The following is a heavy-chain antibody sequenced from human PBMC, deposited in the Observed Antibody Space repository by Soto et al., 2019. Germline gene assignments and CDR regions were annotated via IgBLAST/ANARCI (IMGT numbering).Heavy chain of an antibody. V-gene: IGHV3-23*01. Sequence: EVQLLESGGALEHPGGSLRLSCAASGFAFSTYAMTWVRQAPGKGLEWVSVISGSGGSSYYAATVKGRFTISRDKSKNTLYLQMNGLRAEDTALYYCAKVTKRAAAGRYEYYKYGMDVWGQGTTGTVSS. J-gene: IGHJ6*02. CDR2: ISGSGGSS. D-gene: IGHD6-13*01. CDR3: AKVTKRAAAGRYEYYKYGMDV. CDR1: GFAFSTYA.